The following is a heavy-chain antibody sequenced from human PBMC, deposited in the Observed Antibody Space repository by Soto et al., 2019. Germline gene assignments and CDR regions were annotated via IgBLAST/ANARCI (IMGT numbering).Heavy chain of an antibody. CDR1: GYSISSGYY. D-gene: IGHD3-10*01. CDR3: ARDYGGSGKSYRWFDP. Sequence: SETLSLTCAVSGYSISSGYYWGWIRQPPGKGLEWIGTIYHSGSTNYNPSLKSRVTMSVDTSKNQFSLKLSSVTAADTAVYYCARDYGGSGKSYRWFDPWGQGTPVTVSS. J-gene: IGHJ5*02. CDR2: IYHSGST. V-gene: IGHV4-38-2*02.